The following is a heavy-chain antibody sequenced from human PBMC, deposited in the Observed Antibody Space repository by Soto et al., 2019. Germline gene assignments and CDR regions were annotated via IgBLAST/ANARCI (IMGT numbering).Heavy chain of an antibody. CDR1: GFSLSTSGVG. J-gene: IGHJ4*02. Sequence: QITLKESGPTLVKPTQTLTLTCTFSGFSLSTSGVGVGWIRQPPGKALEWLALIFWDDDKRYSPSLKSRLTVTKDTSNYQVLPTMTNMDPVDTAPYYCAHKASDHSGYLIDYWGQGTLVTVSS. D-gene: IGHD5-12*01. CDR2: IFWDDDK. V-gene: IGHV2-5*02. CDR3: AHKASDHSGYLIDY.